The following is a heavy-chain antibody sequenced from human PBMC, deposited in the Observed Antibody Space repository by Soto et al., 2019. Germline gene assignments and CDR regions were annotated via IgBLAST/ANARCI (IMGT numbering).Heavy chain of an antibody. CDR1: GGSISSSGYY. CDR2: IYYSGST. D-gene: IGHD3-9*01. CDR3: ARAPVRIYDILTFDY. Sequence: QVQLQESGPGLVKPSQTLSLTCTVSGGSISSSGYYWSWIRQHPGKGLEWIGYIYYSGSTYYNPSLKSRVTISVDTSKNQFSLKLSSVTAADTAVHYCARAPVRIYDILTFDYWGQGTLVTVSS. V-gene: IGHV4-31*03. J-gene: IGHJ4*02.